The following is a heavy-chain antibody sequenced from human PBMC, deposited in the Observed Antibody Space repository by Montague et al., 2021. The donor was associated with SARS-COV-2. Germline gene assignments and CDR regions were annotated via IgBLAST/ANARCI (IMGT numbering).Heavy chain of an antibody. J-gene: IGHJ6*02. Sequence: SETLSLTCTVSGGSISSSSYYWGWIRQAPGKGLEWIGSIYYSGSTYYNPSLKSRVTISVDTPKNQFSLKLSSETAADTAVYYCARDPSRQPLLYPIGDYYYGMDVWGQGTTVTVSS. CDR1: GGSISSSSYY. CDR2: IYYSGST. CDR3: ARDPSRQPLLYPIGDYYYGMDV. D-gene: IGHD2-2*02. V-gene: IGHV4-39*07.